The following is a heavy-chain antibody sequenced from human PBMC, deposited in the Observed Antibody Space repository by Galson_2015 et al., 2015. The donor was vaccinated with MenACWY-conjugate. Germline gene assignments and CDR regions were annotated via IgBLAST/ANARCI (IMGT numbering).Heavy chain of an antibody. J-gene: IGHJ5*02. CDR2: IYFTGNT. CDR3: ARVPSDYATWFDP. D-gene: IGHD4-17*01. CDR1: GASFRSYY. V-gene: IGHV4-59*01. Sequence: ETLSLTCTVSGASFRSYYWNWIRHPPGRGLEWIGNIYFTGNTNYNPSLKSRVTMSIDTSMNQFSLKVSYVTAADTAVYYCARVPSDYATWFDPWGQGTRVTVSS.